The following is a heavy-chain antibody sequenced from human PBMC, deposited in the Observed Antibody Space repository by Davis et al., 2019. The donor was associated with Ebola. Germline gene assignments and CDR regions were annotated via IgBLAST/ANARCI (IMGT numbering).Heavy chain of an antibody. D-gene: IGHD6-13*01. CDR1: GGSFSDYY. CDR3: ARGGDSSSWYYYYGMDV. CDR2: INHSGST. V-gene: IGHV4-34*01. Sequence: SETLSLTCAVYGGSFSDYYWSWIRQPPGKGLEWIGEINHSGSTNYNPSLKSRVTISVDTSKNQFSLKLSSVTAADTAVCYCARGGDSSSWYYYYGMDVWGQGTTVTVSS. J-gene: IGHJ6*02.